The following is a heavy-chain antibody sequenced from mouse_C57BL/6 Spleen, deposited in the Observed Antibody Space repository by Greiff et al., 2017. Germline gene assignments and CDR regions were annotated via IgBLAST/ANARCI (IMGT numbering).Heavy chain of an antibody. J-gene: IGHJ2*01. CDR3: ARGDYSSGYDY. V-gene: IGHV1-69*01. CDR1: GYTFTSYW. Sequence: QVQLQQPGAELVMPGASVKLSCKASGYTFTSYWMHWVKQRPGQGLEWIGEIDPSDSYTNYNQKFKGKSTVTVDKSSSTAYMQLSSLTSEDSAVYYCARGDYSSGYDYWGQGTTLTVSS. D-gene: IGHD3-2*02. CDR2: IDPSDSYT.